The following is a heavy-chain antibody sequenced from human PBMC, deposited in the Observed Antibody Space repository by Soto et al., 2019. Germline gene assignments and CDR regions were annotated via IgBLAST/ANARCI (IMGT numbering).Heavy chain of an antibody. Sequence: GGSLRLSCAASGFTFSSYWMHWVRQAPGKGLVWLSRFGGDENYTDYADSVRGRFTISRDIAKNTIYLQMNSLRAEDTAVYYCGKGKELGVVRYGLDAWGQGTTVTVSS. CDR1: GFTFSSYW. D-gene: IGHD3-3*01. CDR2: FGGDENYT. CDR3: GKGKELGVVRYGLDA. J-gene: IGHJ6*02. V-gene: IGHV3-74*01.